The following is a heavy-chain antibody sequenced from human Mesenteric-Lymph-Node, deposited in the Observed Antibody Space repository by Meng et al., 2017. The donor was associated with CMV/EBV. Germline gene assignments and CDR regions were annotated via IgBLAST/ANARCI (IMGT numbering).Heavy chain of an antibody. V-gene: IGHV4-34*01. CDR2: INHSGST. CDR1: GGSFSAYY. CDR3: ASLAPLNNTKDKIPSGY. D-gene: IGHD1-14*01. J-gene: IGHJ4*02. Sequence: QVQLQQWGAGLLKPSKTLSLTCAVYGGSFSAYYWSWIRQPPGKGLEWIGEINHSGSTNYNPSLKSRITISVDTSKNQFSLKLTSVTAADTAVYFCASLAPLNNTKDKIPSGYWGQGTLVTLSS.